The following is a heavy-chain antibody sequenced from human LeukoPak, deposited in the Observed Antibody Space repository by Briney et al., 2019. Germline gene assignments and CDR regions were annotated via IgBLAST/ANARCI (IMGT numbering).Heavy chain of an antibody. Sequence: SGTLSLTCDVSGVSISSSHWWTWVRPPPGKGLEWIGEIYHDGSTNYNPSLKSRVTISIDKSKNEFSLKLTSVTAADTAFYYCARDYYDSSGKLGSRFDAWGQGTLVTVSS. V-gene: IGHV4-4*02. CDR2: IYHDGST. J-gene: IGHJ5*02. D-gene: IGHD3-22*01. CDR3: ARDYYDSSGKLGSRFDA. CDR1: GVSISSSHW.